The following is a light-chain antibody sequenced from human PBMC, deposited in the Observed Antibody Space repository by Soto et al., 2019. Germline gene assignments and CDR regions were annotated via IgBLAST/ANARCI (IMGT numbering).Light chain of an antibody. CDR1: QSVNSNY. V-gene: IGKV3-20*01. CDR3: QQYGTSPYT. Sequence: EIVLTQSPGTLSLSPGERATLSCRASQSVNSNYLAWYQKKPAQAPRLLIYAASSRATGVPDRFSGSGSGTDFTLTISRLEPEDFAVYYCQQYGTSPYTFGQGTKLEIK. CDR2: AAS. J-gene: IGKJ2*01.